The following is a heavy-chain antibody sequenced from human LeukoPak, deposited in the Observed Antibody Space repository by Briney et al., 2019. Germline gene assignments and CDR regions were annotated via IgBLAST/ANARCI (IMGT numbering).Heavy chain of an antibody. V-gene: IGHV1-8*03. CDR2: MNPNSGNT. Sequence: ASVKVSCKASGYTFTSYDVNWVRQATGQGLGWMGWMNPNSGNTGYAQKFQGRVTISRNTSITTAYRELSGLTSEDTAVYYCASYSGYAQWGQGTLVTVSS. CDR3: ASYSGYAQ. J-gene: IGHJ4*02. D-gene: IGHD5-12*01. CDR1: GYTFTSYD.